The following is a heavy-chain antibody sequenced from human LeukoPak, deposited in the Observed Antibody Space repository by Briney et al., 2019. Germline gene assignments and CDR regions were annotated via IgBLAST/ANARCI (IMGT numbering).Heavy chain of an antibody. Sequence: GGSLKISCKGSGYSFTSYWIGWVRQMPGKGLEWMGIIYPGDSDTRYSPSFQGQVTISADKSISTAYLQWSSLKASDTAMYYCARACNSTSCYTGGFDYWGQGTLVTVSS. V-gene: IGHV5-51*01. CDR1: GYSFTSYW. CDR3: ARACNSTSCYTGGFDY. CDR2: IYPGDSDT. D-gene: IGHD2-2*02. J-gene: IGHJ4*02.